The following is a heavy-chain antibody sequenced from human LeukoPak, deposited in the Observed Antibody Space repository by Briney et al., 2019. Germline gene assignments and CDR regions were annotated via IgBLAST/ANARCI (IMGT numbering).Heavy chain of an antibody. CDR3: VILWSGEYHDV. D-gene: IGHD3-10*01. Sequence: GGSLRLSCTASDFTFSDYYMSWIRQAPGKGLECVSYISGSGTSIYYADSVRGRFTISRDHTNNSLFLQMERLRAEDTAAYYCVILWSGEYHDVWGRGTLVTVSS. CDR2: ISGSGTSI. V-gene: IGHV3-11*04. J-gene: IGHJ2*01. CDR1: DFTFSDYY.